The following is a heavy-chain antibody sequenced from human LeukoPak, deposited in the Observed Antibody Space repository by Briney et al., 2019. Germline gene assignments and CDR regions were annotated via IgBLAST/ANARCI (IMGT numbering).Heavy chain of an antibody. Sequence: GRSLRLSCAASGFTFDDYAMHWVRQAPGKGLEWVSGLSWNGGSIGYADSVKGRFTISRDNAKNSLYLQMNSLRAEDTAVYYCATTGYSSRNYWGQGTLVTVSS. D-gene: IGHD6-13*01. CDR3: ATTGYSSRNY. CDR2: LSWNGGSI. J-gene: IGHJ4*02. V-gene: IGHV3-9*01. CDR1: GFTFDDYA.